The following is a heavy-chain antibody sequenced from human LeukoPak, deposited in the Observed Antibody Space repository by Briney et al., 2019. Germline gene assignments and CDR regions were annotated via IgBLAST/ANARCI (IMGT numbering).Heavy chain of an antibody. CDR1: GGSVSSGSYY. J-gene: IGHJ4*02. Sequence: SETLSLTCTVSGGSVSSGSYYWSWIRQPPGKGLEWIGYIYYSGSTNYNPSLKSRVTISVDTSKNQFSLKLSSVTAADTAVYYCARGPYDIFEYWGQGTLVTVSS. CDR3: ARGPYDIFEY. CDR2: IYYSGST. V-gene: IGHV4-61*01. D-gene: IGHD3-9*01.